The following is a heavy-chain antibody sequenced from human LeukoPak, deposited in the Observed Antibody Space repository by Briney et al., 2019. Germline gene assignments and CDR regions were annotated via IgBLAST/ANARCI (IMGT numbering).Heavy chain of an antibody. J-gene: IGHJ6*02. CDR2: IKQDGSEK. V-gene: IGHV3-7*03. CDR3: AREHTYYDFWSGYRTRYGMDV. Sequence: GGSLRLSCAASGFTFSSYWMSWVRQAPGKGLVWVANIKQDGSEKYYVDSVKGRFTISRDNAKNSLYLQMNSLRAEDTAVYYCAREHTYYDFWSGYRTRYGMDVWGQGPRSPSP. CDR1: GFTFSSYW. D-gene: IGHD3-3*01.